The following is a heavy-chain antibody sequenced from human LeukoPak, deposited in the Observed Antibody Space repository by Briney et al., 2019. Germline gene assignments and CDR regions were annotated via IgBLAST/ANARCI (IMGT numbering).Heavy chain of an antibody. D-gene: IGHD2-21*02. Sequence: GGSLRLSCAASGFTFSTYGMHWVRQAPGKGLEWVAFIRYDGSNKYYADSVKGRFTISRDNSKNTLYLQMNSLRAEDTAVYYCAKSAYCGGDCWIGIDYWGQGTLVTVSS. CDR2: IRYDGSNK. CDR1: GFTFSTYG. CDR3: AKSAYCGGDCWIGIDY. J-gene: IGHJ4*02. V-gene: IGHV3-30*02.